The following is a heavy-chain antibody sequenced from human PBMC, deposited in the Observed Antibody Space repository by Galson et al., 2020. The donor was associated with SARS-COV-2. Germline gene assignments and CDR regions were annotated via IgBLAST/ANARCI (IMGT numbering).Heavy chain of an antibody. V-gene: IGHV3-23*01. CDR3: AKVWNTLLRFLLWLSPLDF. CDR2: ISGSGGST. J-gene: IGHJ4*02. Sequence: GGSLRLSCAASGFTFSSYAMSWVRQAPGKGLEWVSAISGSGGSTYYADSVKGRFTISRDNSKNTLYLQMNSLRAEDTAVYYCAKVWNTLLRFLLWLSPLDFLAQGALVTFSS. CDR1: GFTFSSYA. D-gene: IGHD3-3*01.